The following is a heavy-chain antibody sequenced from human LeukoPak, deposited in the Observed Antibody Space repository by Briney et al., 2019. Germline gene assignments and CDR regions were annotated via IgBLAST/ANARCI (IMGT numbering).Heavy chain of an antibody. CDR3: ARDSLVAGIDY. CDR2: IDHSGST. D-gene: IGHD6-19*01. J-gene: IGHJ4*02. CDR1: GGSFSRYF. V-gene: IGHV4-59*01. Sequence: PSETLSLTCTVSGGSFSRYFWTWIRQTPGKGLEWIGYIDHSGSTNYSPSLQSRVTISIDTSKNQFSLKLNSVTAADTAVYYCARDSLVAGIDYWGQGTLVAVSS.